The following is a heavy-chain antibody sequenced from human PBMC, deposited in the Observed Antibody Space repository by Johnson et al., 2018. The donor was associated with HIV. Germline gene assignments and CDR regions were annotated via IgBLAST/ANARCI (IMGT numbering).Heavy chain of an antibody. CDR1: GFTFSSYG. Sequence: QVQLVESGGGVVQPGGSLRLSCAASGFTFSSYGMHWVRQAPGKGLEWVAFIRYDGSNKYYADSVKGRFTISRDNSKNTLYLQMNSLRAEETAVYYCAKGNYYDSSGYYGSTHAFDIWGQGAMVTVSS. D-gene: IGHD3-22*01. CDR2: IRYDGSNK. V-gene: IGHV3-30*02. CDR3: AKGNYYDSSGYYGSTHAFDI. J-gene: IGHJ3*02.